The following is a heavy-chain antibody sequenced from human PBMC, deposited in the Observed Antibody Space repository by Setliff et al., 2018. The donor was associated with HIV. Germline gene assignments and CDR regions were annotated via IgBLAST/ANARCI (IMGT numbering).Heavy chain of an antibody. CDR2: IYYSGST. V-gene: IGHV4-31*03. J-gene: IGHJ3*02. CDR3: AGALRWGSGPGAFDI. Sequence: SETLSLTCTVSGGSISSDGYYWTWFRQHPGKGLEWIGYIYYSGSTYYNPSLKSRVTISVDTSKNQSSLKLSSVTAADTAVYYCAGALRWGSGPGAFDIWGQGTMVTVSS. CDR1: GGSISSDGYY. D-gene: IGHD3-16*01.